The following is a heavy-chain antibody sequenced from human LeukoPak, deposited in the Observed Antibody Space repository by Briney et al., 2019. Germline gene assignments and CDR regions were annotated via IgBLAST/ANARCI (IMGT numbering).Heavy chain of an antibody. CDR3: EVYSSSGYFDY. CDR1: GGSISSGGYY. V-gene: IGHV4-31*03. D-gene: IGHD6-13*01. J-gene: IGHJ4*02. Sequence: SETLSLTCTVSGGSISSGGYYWSWIRQHPGKGLEWIGYIYYSGSTYYNPSLKSRVTISVDTSKNQFSLKLGSVTAADTAVYYCEVYSSSGYFDYWGQGTLVTVSS. CDR2: IYYSGST.